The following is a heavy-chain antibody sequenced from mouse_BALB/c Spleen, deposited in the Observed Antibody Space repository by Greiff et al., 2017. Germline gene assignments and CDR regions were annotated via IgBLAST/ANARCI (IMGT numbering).Heavy chain of an antibody. D-gene: IGHD2-14*01. CDR1: GFNIKDYY. V-gene: IGHV14-1*02. CDR2: IDPENGNT. J-gene: IGHJ3*01. CDR3: ARSGYRYDGSAY. Sequence: VQLKESGAELVRPGALVKLSCKASGFNIKDYYMHWVKQRPEQGLEWIGWIDPENGNTIYDPKFQGKASITADTSSNTAYLQLSSLTSEDTAVYYCARSGYRYDGSAYWGQGTLVTVSA.